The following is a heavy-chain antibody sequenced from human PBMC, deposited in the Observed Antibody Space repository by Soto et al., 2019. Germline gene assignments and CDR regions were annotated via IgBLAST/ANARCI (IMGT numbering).Heavy chain of an antibody. D-gene: IGHD3-22*01. CDR1: GYTLTELS. J-gene: IGHJ3*02. CDR3: ATSPLFTMKVENPRNAFDI. V-gene: IGHV1-24*01. Sequence: ASVKVSCKVSGYTLTELSMHWVRQAPGKGLEWMGGFDPEDGETIYAQKFQGRVTMTEDTSTDTAYMELSSMRSEDKAVYYCATSPLFTMKVENPRNAFDIWGQGTMATVSS. CDR2: FDPEDGET.